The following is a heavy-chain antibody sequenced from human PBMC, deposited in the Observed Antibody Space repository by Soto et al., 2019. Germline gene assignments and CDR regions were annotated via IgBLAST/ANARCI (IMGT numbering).Heavy chain of an antibody. CDR2: ISYDGNRK. CDR1: GFTFSSYG. V-gene: IGHV3-30*03. J-gene: IGHJ4*02. Sequence: QVQLVESGGGVVQPGRSLRLSCAASGFTFSSYGMHWARQAPGDGLEWVAVISYDGNRKYYADSVKGRFTISRDFSKNTVDLHMNSLRVEDTAVYFCARKGYGGRWSLDYWGQGILVTVSS. CDR3: ARKGYGGRWSLDY. D-gene: IGHD6-13*01.